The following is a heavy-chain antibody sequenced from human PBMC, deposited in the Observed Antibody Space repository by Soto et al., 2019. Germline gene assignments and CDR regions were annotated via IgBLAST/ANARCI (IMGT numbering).Heavy chain of an antibody. D-gene: IGHD2-15*01. CDR3: ARTKDIVVVVAATAPGYYGMDV. CDR2: MNPNSGNT. V-gene: IGHV1-8*01. CDR1: GYTFTSYD. Sequence: GASVKVSCKASGYTFTSYDINWVRQATGQGLEWMGWMNPNSGNTGYAQKFQGRVTMTRNTSISTAYMELSSLGSEDTAVYYCARTKDIVVVVAATAPGYYGMDVWGQGTTVTVSS. J-gene: IGHJ6*02.